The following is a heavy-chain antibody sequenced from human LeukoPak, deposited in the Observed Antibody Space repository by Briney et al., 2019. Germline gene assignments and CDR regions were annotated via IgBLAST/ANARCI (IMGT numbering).Heavy chain of an antibody. D-gene: IGHD3-22*01. CDR2: IYYSGST. V-gene: IGHV4-39*07. CDR3: ARRTGDSSGYPDY. Sequence: SETLSLTCTVSGGSISSSSYYWGWIRQPPGKGLGWIGSIYYSGSTHYNPSLKSRVTISVDTSKNQFSLKLSSVTAADTAVYYCARRTGDSSGYPDYWGQGTLVTVSS. J-gene: IGHJ4*02. CDR1: GGSISSSSYY.